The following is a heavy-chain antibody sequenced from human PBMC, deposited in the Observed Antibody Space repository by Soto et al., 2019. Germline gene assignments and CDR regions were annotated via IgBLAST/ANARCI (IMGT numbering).Heavy chain of an antibody. CDR2: IIPILGIA. J-gene: IGHJ6*02. CDR3: AGGHDYGDYEDYYYYGMDV. Sequence: SVKVSCKASGGTFSSYTISWVRQAPGQGLEWMGRIIPILGIANYAQKFQGRVTITADKSTSTAYMELSSLRSEDTAVYYCAGGHDYGDYEDYYYYGMDVWGQGTTVTVSS. D-gene: IGHD4-17*01. CDR1: GGTFSSYT. V-gene: IGHV1-69*02.